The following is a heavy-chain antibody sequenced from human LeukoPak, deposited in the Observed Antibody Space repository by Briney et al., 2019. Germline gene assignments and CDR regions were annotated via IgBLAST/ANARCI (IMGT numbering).Heavy chain of an antibody. CDR3: ARDIRYYYDSSGYPYYYYYMDV. CDR2: IYSGGST. V-gene: IGHV3-53*01. CDR1: GFTVSSNY. Sequence: PGGSLRLSCAASGFTVSSNYMSWVRQAPGKGLEWVSVIYSGGSTYYADSVKGRFTISRDNSKNTLYLQMNSLRAEDTAVYYCARDIRYYYDSSGYPYYYYYMDVWGKGTTVTVSS. D-gene: IGHD3-22*01. J-gene: IGHJ6*03.